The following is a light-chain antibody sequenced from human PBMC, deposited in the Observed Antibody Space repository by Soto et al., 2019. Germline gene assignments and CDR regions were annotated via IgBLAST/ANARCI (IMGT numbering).Light chain of an antibody. CDR1: SSNIGAGYP. CDR3: AAWDDRLSGLV. CDR2: G. V-gene: IGLV1-40*01. J-gene: IGLJ2*01. Sequence: QSVLTQPPSVSGAPGQRVTISCTGSSSNIGAGYPVHWYQQLPGTAPKLLVAGNRPSGVPDRISGSKSGTSASLAISGLRSEDEADYYCAAWDDRLSGLVFGRGTKVTVL.